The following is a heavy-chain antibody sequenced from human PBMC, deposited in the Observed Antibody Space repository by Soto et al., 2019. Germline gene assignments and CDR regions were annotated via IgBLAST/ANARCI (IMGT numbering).Heavy chain of an antibody. D-gene: IGHD6-19*01. J-gene: IGHJ4*02. CDR1: GFTFSNYW. CDR2: INDQGGSP. CDR3: AKPVQWLTTYYFDY. V-gene: IGHV3-74*01. Sequence: GGSLRLSCAASGFTFSNYWMHWVRQAPGKGLVWISRINDQGGSPTYADSVKGRFTISRDNSKNTLYLQMNSLRAEDTAVYYCAKPVQWLTTYYFDYWGQGTLVTVSS.